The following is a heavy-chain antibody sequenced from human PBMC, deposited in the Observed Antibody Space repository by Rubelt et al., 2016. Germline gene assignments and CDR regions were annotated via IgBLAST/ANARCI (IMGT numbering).Heavy chain of an antibody. CDR3: ARFASGKASHFDF. J-gene: IGHJ4*02. CDR2: IYYSGTT. CDR1: GGSISSSSDY. Sequence: QMHLQESGPGLVKPSETLSLTCTVSGGSISSSSDYWGWIRQPPGQGLEWIGSIYYSGTTYYNSSLKSRVTISVDPPKNQFSLRLSAMTAADTAVYYCARFASGKASHFDFWGQGTLVTVSS. D-gene: IGHD3-10*01. V-gene: IGHV4-39*07.